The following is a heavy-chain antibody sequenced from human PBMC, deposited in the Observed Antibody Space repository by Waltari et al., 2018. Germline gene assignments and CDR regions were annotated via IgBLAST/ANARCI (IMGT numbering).Heavy chain of an antibody. J-gene: IGHJ3*02. CDR2: MSGSGGST. Sequence: EVQLLESGGGLVQPGGSLRLSCAASGFTFSSYAMSWVRQAPGNGLEWVSAMSGSGGSTYYADSVKGRFTISRDNSKNTLYLQMNSLRAEDTAVYYCAKPLIVVVIARGDAFDIWGQGTMVTVSS. CDR1: GFTFSSYA. CDR3: AKPLIVVVIARGDAFDI. V-gene: IGHV3-23*01. D-gene: IGHD2-21*01.